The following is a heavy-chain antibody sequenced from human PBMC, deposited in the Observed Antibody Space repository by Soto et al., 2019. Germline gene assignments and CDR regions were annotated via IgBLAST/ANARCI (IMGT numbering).Heavy chain of an antibody. V-gene: IGHV1-18*01. CDR3: ARDFWSGYYPRYFDY. Sequence: ASVKVSCKASGYTFTSYGISWVRQAPGQGLEWMGWISAYNGNTNYAQKLQGRVTMTTDTSTSTAYMELRSLRSDDTAVYYCARDFWSGYYPRYFDYWGHGTLVTVSS. J-gene: IGHJ4*01. CDR1: GYTFTSYG. CDR2: ISAYNGNT. D-gene: IGHD3-3*01.